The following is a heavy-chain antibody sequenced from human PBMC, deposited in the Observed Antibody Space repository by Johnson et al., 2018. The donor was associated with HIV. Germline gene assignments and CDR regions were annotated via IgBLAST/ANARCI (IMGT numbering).Heavy chain of an antibody. V-gene: IGHV3-11*04. CDR3: ARVAPAHDAFDI. J-gene: IGHJ3*02. CDR1: GFTFSDYY. D-gene: IGHD2-2*01. CDR2: ISSSGDII. Sequence: QVQLVESGGGVVQPGRSLRLSCAASGFTFSDYYMTWIRQAPGKGLEWLSFISSSGDIIRYADSVKGRFTISRDNAKNSLILQMNSLRAEDTAVYYCARVAPAHDAFDIWGQGTMVTVSS.